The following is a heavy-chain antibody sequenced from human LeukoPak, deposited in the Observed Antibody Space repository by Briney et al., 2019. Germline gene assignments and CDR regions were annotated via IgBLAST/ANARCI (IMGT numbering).Heavy chain of an antibody. Sequence: GPSLRLSCAASGFTFSSYWMHWVRQAPGKGLVWVSRINSGGSSTSYADSVKGRFTISRDNAKNTLYLQMNSLRAEDTAVYYCARQADYDFWSGYFEYLGYWGQGTLVTVSS. CDR3: ARQADYDFWSGYFEYLGY. CDR2: INSGGSST. V-gene: IGHV3-74*01. J-gene: IGHJ4*02. D-gene: IGHD3-3*01. CDR1: GFTFSSYW.